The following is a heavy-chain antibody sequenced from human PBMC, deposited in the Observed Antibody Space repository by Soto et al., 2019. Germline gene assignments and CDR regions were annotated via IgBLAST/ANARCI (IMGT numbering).Heavy chain of an antibody. CDR2: IFPIRGIA. D-gene: IGHD2-15*01. CDR3: ATAYCSRGSCYWFHP. CDR1: GGTFSSYT. V-gene: IGHV1-69*02. J-gene: IGHJ5*02. Sequence: QVQLVQSGAEVRKPGCSVKVSCKASGGTFSSYTISWVRQAPGEGLEWMGRIFPIRGIANYAQKFQVRVTITSDKYTSTGYMERSSLRSEDTAVYYCATAYCSRGSCYWFHPWGQGTLVTVSS.